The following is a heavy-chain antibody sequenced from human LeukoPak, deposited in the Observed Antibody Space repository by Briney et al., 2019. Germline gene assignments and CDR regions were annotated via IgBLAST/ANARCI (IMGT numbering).Heavy chain of an antibody. CDR3: ARDVRIGGTYYFDY. Sequence: SVKVSCKASGGTFSSYAISWVRQAPGQGLEWMGRIIPILGIANYAQKFQGRVTITADKSTSTAYMELSSLRSEDTAVYYCARDVRIGGTYYFDYWGQGTLVAVSS. V-gene: IGHV1-69*04. D-gene: IGHD3-10*01. J-gene: IGHJ4*02. CDR2: IIPILGIA. CDR1: GGTFSSYA.